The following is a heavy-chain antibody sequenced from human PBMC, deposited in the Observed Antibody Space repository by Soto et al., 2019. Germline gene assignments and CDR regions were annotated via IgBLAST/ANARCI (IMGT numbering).Heavy chain of an antibody. Sequence: QLQLQESGPGLVKPWETLSLICTVSGDSISSSNYFWGWIRQPPGKGLEWIGTIFYSGSTYYNPSLKSRVTISLDTSKNQFSLKLTSVTAADTALYYCARRYGWLYFDYWGQGSLVTVSS. CDR2: IFYSGST. D-gene: IGHD6-19*01. CDR1: GDSISSSNYF. V-gene: IGHV4-39*01. CDR3: ARRYGWLYFDY. J-gene: IGHJ4*02.